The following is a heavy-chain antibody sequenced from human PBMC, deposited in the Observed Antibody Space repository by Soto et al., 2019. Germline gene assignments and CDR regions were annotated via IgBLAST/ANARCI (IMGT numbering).Heavy chain of an antibody. CDR2: INPSGGST. Sequence: ASVKVSCKASGYTFTSYYMHWVRQAPGQGLEWMGIINPSGGSTSYAQKFQGRVTMTRNTSISTAYMELSSLRSEDTAVYYCARGLDYEDSLVLFDYWGQGTLVTVSS. D-gene: IGHD4-17*01. J-gene: IGHJ4*02. V-gene: IGHV1-46*01. CDR1: GYTFTSYY. CDR3: ARGLDYEDSLVLFDY.